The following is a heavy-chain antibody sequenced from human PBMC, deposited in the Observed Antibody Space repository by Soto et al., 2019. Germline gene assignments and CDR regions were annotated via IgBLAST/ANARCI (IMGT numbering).Heavy chain of an antibody. Sequence: ASVKVSCKASGYTFINYGINWVRQAPGQGLEWMGWISANNGNTNYAQKLQGRVTMTTDTSTSTAYMELRSLRSDDTAVYYCARSYYDSSGYYLRWFDPWGQGTLVTVSS. CDR2: ISANNGNT. J-gene: IGHJ5*02. CDR3: ARSYYDSSGYYLRWFDP. CDR1: GYTFINYG. D-gene: IGHD3-22*01. V-gene: IGHV1-18*01.